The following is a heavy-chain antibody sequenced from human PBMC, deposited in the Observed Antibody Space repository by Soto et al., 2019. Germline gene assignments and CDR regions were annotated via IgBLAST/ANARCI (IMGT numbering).Heavy chain of an antibody. Sequence: EVQLVESGGGLIQPGGSLRLSCAVSGFTVSNNYMSWVRQAPGKGLEGVSVIYSGGYTAYGDSVKGRFTISRDNSKNTLFFQIITVRAGAAALYAFVTPPGGGGYWGQGTLVTVSS. CDR1: GFTVSNNY. J-gene: IGHJ4*02. CDR3: VTPPGGGGY. D-gene: IGHD2-21*02. V-gene: IGHV3-53*01. CDR2: IYSGGYT.